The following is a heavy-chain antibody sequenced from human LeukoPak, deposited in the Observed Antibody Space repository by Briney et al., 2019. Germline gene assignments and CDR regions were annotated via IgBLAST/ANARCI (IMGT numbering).Heavy chain of an antibody. D-gene: IGHD3-22*01. CDR3: AKGTDYYDSSAHFDY. CDR1: GFTFSSYA. CDR2: ISGSGGDT. J-gene: IGHJ4*02. V-gene: IGHV3-23*01. Sequence: GGSLRLSCAASGFTFSSYAMSWVRQAPGKGLEWVSAISGSGGDTYYADSVKGRFTISRDNSKNTLYLQMNSLRAEDTAVYYCAKGTDYYDSSAHFDYWGQGTLVTVSS.